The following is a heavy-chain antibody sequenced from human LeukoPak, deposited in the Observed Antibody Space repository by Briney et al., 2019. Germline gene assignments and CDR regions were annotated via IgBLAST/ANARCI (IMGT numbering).Heavy chain of an antibody. V-gene: IGHV4-59*12. J-gene: IGHJ4*02. CDR3: ARDRSGGYFDY. D-gene: IGHD1-26*01. CDR1: GGSISTYY. Sequence: SETLSLTCTVSGGSISTYYWSWIRQPPGKGLEWIGYINYSGSTNYNPSLKSRVTISVDTSKNQFSLKLSSVTAADTAVYYCARDRSGGYFDYWGQGTLVTVSS. CDR2: INYSGST.